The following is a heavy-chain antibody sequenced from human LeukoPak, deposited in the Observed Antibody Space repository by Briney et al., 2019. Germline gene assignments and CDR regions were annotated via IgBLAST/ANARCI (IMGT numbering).Heavy chain of an antibody. V-gene: IGHV3-21*01. J-gene: IGHJ4*02. CDR1: GFSFSDYE. CDR3: AKGDYYYDSSGYYLADFVDY. CDR2: ISSTSSHI. D-gene: IGHD3-22*01. Sequence: PGGSLRLSCAASGFSFSDYEMNWVRQAPGKGLEWVSSISSTSSHIYYADSVKGRFTISRDNSKNTLYLQMNSLRAEDTAVYYCAKGDYYYDSSGYYLADFVDYWGQGTLVTVSS.